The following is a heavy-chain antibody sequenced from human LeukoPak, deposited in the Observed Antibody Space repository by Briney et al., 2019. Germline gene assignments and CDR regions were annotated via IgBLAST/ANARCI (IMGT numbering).Heavy chain of an antibody. J-gene: IGHJ6*03. D-gene: IGHD1-26*01. Sequence: GGSLRLSCAASGFTFSTYAMSWVRRAAGKGLEWVSLISGSGGGTYYADSVKGRFTISRDNSKNTPYLQLNSLRVEDTAVYYCAKNRGAGSHYYYHMNVWGKGTTVTVSS. CDR3: AKNRGAGSHYYYHMNV. V-gene: IGHV3-23*01. CDR2: ISGSGGGT. CDR1: GFTFSTYA.